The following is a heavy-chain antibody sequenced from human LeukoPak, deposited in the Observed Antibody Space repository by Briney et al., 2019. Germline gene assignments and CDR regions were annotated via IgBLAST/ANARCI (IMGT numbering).Heavy chain of an antibody. J-gene: IGHJ5*02. Sequence: GGSLRLSCAASGFTFSSFSMHWVRQAPGKGLEYVSAISADGDNTYYADSVKDRFTISRDNSKNTLYLQMNSLRAEDTAVYYCAKDLAIEVSWFDPWGQGTLVTVSS. D-gene: IGHD2/OR15-2a*01. V-gene: IGHV3-64*02. CDR3: AKDLAIEVSWFDP. CDR1: GFTFSSFS. CDR2: ISADGDNT.